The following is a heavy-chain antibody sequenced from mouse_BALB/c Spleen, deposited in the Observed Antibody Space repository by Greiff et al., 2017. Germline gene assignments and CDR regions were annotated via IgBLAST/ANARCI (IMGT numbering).Heavy chain of an antibody. J-gene: IGHJ2*01. CDR2: INSNGGST. CDR3: ARDLRGYFDY. CDR1: GFTFSSYG. V-gene: IGHV5-6-3*01. Sequence: EVMLVESGGGLVQPGGSLKLSCAASGFTFSSYGMSWVRQTPDKRLELVATINSNGGSTYYPDSVKGRFTISRDNAKNTLYLQMSSLKSEDTAMYYCARDLRGYFDYWGQGTTLTVSS.